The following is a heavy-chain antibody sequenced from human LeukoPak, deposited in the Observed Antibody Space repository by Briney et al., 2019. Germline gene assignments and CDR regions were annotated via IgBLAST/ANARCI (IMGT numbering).Heavy chain of an antibody. J-gene: IGHJ6*03. D-gene: IGHD2/OR15-2a*01. CDR2: ISAYNGNT. V-gene: IGHV1-18*01. CDR3: ARDEIMTFAPDYYYYYMDV. Sequence: ASVKVSCKASGYTFTSYGISWVRQAPGQGLEWMGWISAYNGNTNYAQKLQGRVTMTTDTSTSTACMELRSLRSDDTAVYYCARDEIMTFAPDYYYYYMDVWGKGTTVTVSS. CDR1: GYTFTSYG.